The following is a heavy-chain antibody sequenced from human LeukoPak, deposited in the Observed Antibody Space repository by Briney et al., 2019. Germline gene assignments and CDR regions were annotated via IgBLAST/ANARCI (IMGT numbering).Heavy chain of an antibody. J-gene: IGHJ3*02. Sequence: GGSLRLSCVASGFTVSSKYMTWVRQTPGKGLEWVSVMYSGGSTFYADSVEGRFTISRDNSKNTQYLQMNSLRAEDTAVYYCASLIVATDLGVDAFDIWGQGTMVSVSS. D-gene: IGHD3-22*01. CDR2: MYSGGST. CDR1: GFTVSSKY. CDR3: ASLIVATDLGVDAFDI. V-gene: IGHV3-66*01.